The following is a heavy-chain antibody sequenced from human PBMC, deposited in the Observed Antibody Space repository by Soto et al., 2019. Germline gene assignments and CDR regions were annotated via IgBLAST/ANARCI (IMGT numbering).Heavy chain of an antibody. CDR3: ARVPGP. CDR1: GGSISSGGYS. J-gene: IGHJ5*02. CDR2: IYHSGST. Sequence: ASETLSLTCAVSGGSISSGGYSWSWIRQPPGKGLEWTGYIYHSGSTYYNPSLKSRVTISVDRSKNQFSLKLSSVTAADMAVYYCARVPGPRGQGTLVTV. V-gene: IGHV4-30-2*01.